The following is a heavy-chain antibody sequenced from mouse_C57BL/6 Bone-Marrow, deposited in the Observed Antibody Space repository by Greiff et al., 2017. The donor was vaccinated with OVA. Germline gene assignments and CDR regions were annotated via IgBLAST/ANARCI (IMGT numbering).Heavy chain of an antibody. CDR3: AAITTVVRDY. Sequence: VKLMESGPGLVQPSQSLSITCTASGFSLTSYGVHWVRQPPGKGLEWLGVIWSGGSTDYNAAFISRLSLSKDNSKSQVFFKMNSLQADDTAIYYCAAITTVVRDYWGQGTSVTVSS. D-gene: IGHD1-1*01. CDR1: GFSLTSYG. J-gene: IGHJ4*01. CDR2: IWSGGST. V-gene: IGHV2-4*01.